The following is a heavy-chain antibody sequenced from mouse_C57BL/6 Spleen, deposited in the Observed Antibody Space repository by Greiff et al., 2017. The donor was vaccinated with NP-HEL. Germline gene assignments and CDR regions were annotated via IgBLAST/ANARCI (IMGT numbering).Heavy chain of an antibody. V-gene: IGHV1-52*01. D-gene: IGHD2-4*01. J-gene: IGHJ3*01. CDR3: AMVYDYDPWFAY. CDR1: GYTFTSYW. Sequence: QVQLQQPGAELVRPGSSVKLSCKASGYTFTSYWMHWVKQRPIQGLEWIGNIDPSDSETHYNQKFKDKATLTVDKSSSTAYMQLSSLTSEDSAVYYCAMVYDYDPWFAYWGQGTLVTVSA. CDR2: IDPSDSET.